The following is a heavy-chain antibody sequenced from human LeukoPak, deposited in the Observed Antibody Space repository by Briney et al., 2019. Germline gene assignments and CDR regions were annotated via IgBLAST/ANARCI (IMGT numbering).Heavy chain of an antibody. CDR3: AREHCSSTSCYVLGNWFDP. Sequence: GASVKVSCKASGYTFTSYGISWVRQAPGQGLEWMGWISAYNGNTNYAQKLQGRVTMTTDTSTSTAYMELRSLRSDDTAVYYCAREHCSSTSCYVLGNWFDPWGQGTLVTVSS. D-gene: IGHD2-2*01. CDR2: ISAYNGNT. J-gene: IGHJ5*02. V-gene: IGHV1-18*01. CDR1: GYTFTSYG.